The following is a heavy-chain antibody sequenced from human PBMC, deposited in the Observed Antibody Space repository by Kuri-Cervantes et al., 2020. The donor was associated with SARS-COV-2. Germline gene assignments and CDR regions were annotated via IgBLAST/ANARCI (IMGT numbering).Heavy chain of an antibody. CDR2: INSDGSST. CDR1: GFTFSSYW. CDR3: ARVQGWYPDNWFDP. D-gene: IGHD6-19*01. Sequence: LSLTCAASGFTFSSYWMHWVRQAPGKGLVWVSRINSDGSSTRYADSVKGRFTISRDNAKNSLYLQMNSLRAEDTAVYYCARVQGWYPDNWFDPWGQGTLVTVSS. V-gene: IGHV3-74*01. J-gene: IGHJ5*02.